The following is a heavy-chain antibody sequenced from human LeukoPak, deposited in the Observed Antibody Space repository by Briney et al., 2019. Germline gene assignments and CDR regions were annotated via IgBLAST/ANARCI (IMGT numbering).Heavy chain of an antibody. CDR3: ARDRLVGATSWFDP. J-gene: IGHJ5*02. V-gene: IGHV1-18*01. CDR1: GYTFTSYG. Sequence: GASVKVSCKASGYTFTSYGISWLRQAPGQGLEWMGWISAYNGNTNYAQKLQGRVTMTTDTSTSTAYMELRSLRSDDTAVYYCARDRLVGATSWFDPWGQGTLVTVSS. D-gene: IGHD1-26*01. CDR2: ISAYNGNT.